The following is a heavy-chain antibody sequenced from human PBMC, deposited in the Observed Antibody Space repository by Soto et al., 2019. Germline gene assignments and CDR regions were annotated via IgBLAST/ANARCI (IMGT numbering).Heavy chain of an antibody. D-gene: IGHD4-4*01. Sequence: QVQLQESGPGLVKPSETLSLTCTVSGGSISSHYRSWIRQSPGKGLEWIGYIYYSGSPNYNPSLESRVTISEDTSKNQFSLELTSVTAAETAVYYCAGVRADYNGWYVDLWGRGTLVTVSS. J-gene: IGHJ2*01. V-gene: IGHV4-59*11. CDR3: AGVRADYNGWYVDL. CDR1: GGSISSHY. CDR2: IYYSGSP.